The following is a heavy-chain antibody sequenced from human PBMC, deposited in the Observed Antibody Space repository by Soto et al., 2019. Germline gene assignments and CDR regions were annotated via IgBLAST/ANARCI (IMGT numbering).Heavy chain of an antibody. J-gene: IGHJ4*02. Sequence: QVQLVQSGAEVKKPGSSVKVSCKASGGTFSTYAISWVRQAPGQGLEWMGGIIPIFGTANYAQKFQGRVTITADGSTSTAYMDVSNLRYEDTAVYYCARVLMNVSRFDSSGYYYYWGQGTLVSVSS. V-gene: IGHV1-69*01. D-gene: IGHD3-22*01. CDR1: GGTFSTYA. CDR2: IIPIFGTA. CDR3: ARVLMNVSRFDSSGYYYY.